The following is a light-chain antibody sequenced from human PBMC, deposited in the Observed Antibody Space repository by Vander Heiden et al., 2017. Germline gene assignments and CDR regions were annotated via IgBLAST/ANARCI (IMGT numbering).Light chain of an antibody. V-gene: IGLV2-14*01. CDR2: DFT. Sequence: QSALTHPASVSGSLGQSNTISCIATSPDVGGYMYFPWYHQHPRKAPELKIYDFTDRPSGISNCLSGSKSGNTASLTIAGLQAEDEADYYCASFLPSSPLPYVFGTGTRVTVI. CDR3: ASFLPSSPLPYV. J-gene: IGLJ1*01. CDR1: SPDVGGYMY.